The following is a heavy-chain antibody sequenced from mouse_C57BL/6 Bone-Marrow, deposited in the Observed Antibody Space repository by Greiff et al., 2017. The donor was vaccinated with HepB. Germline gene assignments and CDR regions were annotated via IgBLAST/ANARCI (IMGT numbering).Heavy chain of an antibody. J-gene: IGHJ1*03. Sequence: VQLQQPGAELVMPGASVKLSCKASGYTFPSYWMHWVKQRPGQGLEWIGEIDPSDSYTNYNQKFKGKSTLTVDKSSSTAYMQLSSLTSEDSAVYYCARASYYYGSSYGYFDVWGTGTTVTVSS. CDR3: ARASYYYGSSYGYFDV. CDR1: GYTFPSYW. D-gene: IGHD1-1*01. V-gene: IGHV1-69*01. CDR2: IDPSDSYT.